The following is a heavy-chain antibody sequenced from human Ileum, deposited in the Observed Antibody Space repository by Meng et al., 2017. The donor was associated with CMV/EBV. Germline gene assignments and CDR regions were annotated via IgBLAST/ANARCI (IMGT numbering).Heavy chain of an antibody. CDR1: GGSVSSGKYY. CDR2: MYSSGST. V-gene: IGHV4-61*01. Sequence: SETLSLTCSVSGGSVSSGKYYWSWIRQSPGKGLEWIGYMYSSGSTNYNPSLKSRVTMSVDTSKNQFSLNLSSVSAADTAVYFCARETYYYGLDVWGQGTTVTVSS. CDR3: ARETYYYGLDV. J-gene: IGHJ6*02.